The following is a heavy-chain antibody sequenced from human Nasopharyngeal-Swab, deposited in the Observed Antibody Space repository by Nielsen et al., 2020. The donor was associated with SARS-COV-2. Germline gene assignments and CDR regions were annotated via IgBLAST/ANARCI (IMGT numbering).Heavy chain of an antibody. D-gene: IGHD3-16*01. V-gene: IGHV4-34*01. CDR3: ARGRGSYSYYYGMDV. CDR2: INHSGST. J-gene: IGHJ6*02. Sequence: SETLSLTCAVYGGSFSGYYWSWIRQPPGKGLEWIGEINHSGSTNYNPSLNSRVTISLDPSKNQFSLKLSSVTAADTAVYYCARGRGSYSYYYGMDVWGQGTTVTVSS. CDR1: GGSFSGYY.